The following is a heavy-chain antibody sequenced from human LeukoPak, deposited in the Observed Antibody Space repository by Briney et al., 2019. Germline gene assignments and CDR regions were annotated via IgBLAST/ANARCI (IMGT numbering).Heavy chain of an antibody. CDR3: ARPGEGSYQGGIDY. J-gene: IGHJ4*02. CDR2: IRSKAYGGTP. V-gene: IGHV3-49*04. D-gene: IGHD1-26*01. Sequence: GGSLRLSCTASGFTFGDYAMTWVRQAPGKGLEWVGFIRSKAYGGTPEYAASVKGRFTISRDDSKSIAYLQMNSLRAEDTAVYYCARPGEGSYQGGIDYWGQGTLVTVSS. CDR1: GFTFGDYA.